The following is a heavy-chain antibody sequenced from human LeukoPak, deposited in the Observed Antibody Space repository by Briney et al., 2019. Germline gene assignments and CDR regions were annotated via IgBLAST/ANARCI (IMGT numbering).Heavy chain of an antibody. CDR3: ARDVQGGAFDY. CDR1: GFTFSSYS. Sequence: GGSLRLSCAASGFTFSSYSMNWVRQAPGKGLEWVANINQDGSAQNYVDSVKGRFTFSRDNTMNSLFLQMNSLRAEDTAVYYCARDVQGGAFDYWGQGTLVTVSS. CDR2: INQDGSAQ. D-gene: IGHD2-15*01. V-gene: IGHV3-7*01. J-gene: IGHJ4*02.